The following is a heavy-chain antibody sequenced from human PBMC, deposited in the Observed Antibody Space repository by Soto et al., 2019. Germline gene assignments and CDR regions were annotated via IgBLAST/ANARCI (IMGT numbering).Heavy chain of an antibody. CDR1: GGSISSYY. J-gene: IGHJ5*02. CDR3: ARGSYGYYPRTNWFDP. Sequence: SETLSLTCTVSGGSISSYYWSWIRQPPGKGLEWIGYIYYSGSTNYNPSLKSRVTISVDTSKNQFSLKLSSVTAADTAVYYCARGSYGYYPRTNWFDPWGQGTLVTVSS. CDR2: IYYSGST. D-gene: IGHD5-18*01. V-gene: IGHV4-59*08.